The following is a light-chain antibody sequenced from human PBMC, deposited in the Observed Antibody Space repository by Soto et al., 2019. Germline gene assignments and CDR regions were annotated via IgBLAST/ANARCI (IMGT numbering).Light chain of an antibody. V-gene: IGKV1-39*01. CDR1: QNIKNS. Sequence: DIQMTQSPSSLSASVGDRVTITCRASQNIKNSVNWYQQTLGKAPRFLSYGATTLRSGVPSRFSGSGSGTYFTLSISSLQPEDFATYCCQQTYSTPRTFGQGTTVEIK. CDR3: QQTYSTPRT. CDR2: GAT. J-gene: IGKJ1*01.